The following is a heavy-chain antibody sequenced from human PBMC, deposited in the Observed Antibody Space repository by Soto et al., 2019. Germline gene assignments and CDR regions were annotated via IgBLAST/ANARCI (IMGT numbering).Heavy chain of an antibody. V-gene: IGHV4-59*01. D-gene: IGHD5-18*01. Sequence: SETLSLTCTVSGGSISSYYWSWIRQPPGKGLDWIGYIYYSGSTNYNPSLKSRVTISVDTSKNQFSLKLSSVTAADTAVYYCARTLYSYGPRFDYWGQGTLVTVS. CDR2: IYYSGST. CDR1: GGSISSYY. CDR3: ARTLYSYGPRFDY. J-gene: IGHJ4*02.